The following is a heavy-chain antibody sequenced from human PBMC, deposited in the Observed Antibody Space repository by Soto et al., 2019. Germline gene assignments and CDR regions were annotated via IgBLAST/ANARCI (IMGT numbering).Heavy chain of an antibody. D-gene: IGHD3-3*01. Sequence: ASVKVSCKASGYTFTSYGISWVRQAPGQGLEWMGWISAYNGNTNYAQKLQGRVNMTTDTSTSTAYMELRSLRSDDTAVYYCARDPPYYDFWSGYFNYYYYYMDVWGKGTTVTVSS. CDR2: ISAYNGNT. CDR1: GYTFTSYG. V-gene: IGHV1-18*01. J-gene: IGHJ6*03. CDR3: ARDPPYYDFWSGYFNYYYYYMDV.